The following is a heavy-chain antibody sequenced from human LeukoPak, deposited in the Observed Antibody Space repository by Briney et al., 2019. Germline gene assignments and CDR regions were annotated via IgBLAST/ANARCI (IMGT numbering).Heavy chain of an antibody. CDR1: GFTFSSYE. CDR2: ISGSGGST. D-gene: IGHD2-15*01. J-gene: IGHJ4*02. V-gene: IGHV3-23*01. CDR3: AKDLVVNQATY. Sequence: GGSLRLSCAASGFTFSSYEMNWVRQAPGKGLEWVSAISGSGGSTYYADSVKGRFTISRDNSKNTLYLQMNSLRAEDTAVYYCAKDLVVNQATYWGQGTLVTVSS.